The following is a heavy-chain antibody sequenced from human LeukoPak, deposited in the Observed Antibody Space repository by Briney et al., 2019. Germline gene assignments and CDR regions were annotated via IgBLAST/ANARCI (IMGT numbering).Heavy chain of an antibody. V-gene: IGHV4-59*01. CDR2: ISDIGSI. D-gene: IGHD3-22*01. CDR1: GGSISSYY. Sequence: SETLSLTCTVSGGSISSYYWSWIRQPPGKGLEWIAYISDIGSINYNPSLKSRVTISVDTSKNQFSLKLSSVTAADTAVYYCARDRDSSGYYGGYFDYWGQGTLVTVSS. J-gene: IGHJ4*02. CDR3: ARDRDSSGYYGGYFDY.